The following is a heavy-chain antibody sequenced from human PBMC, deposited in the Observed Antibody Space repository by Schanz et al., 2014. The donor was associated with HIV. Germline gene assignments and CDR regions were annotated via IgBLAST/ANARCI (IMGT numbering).Heavy chain of an antibody. Sequence: EVQLVESGGGLVQPGGSLRLSCAASGFTFSNYNMNWVRQAPGKGLEWVSYISSSSNTIYYADSVKGRFTISRDNSKNSLSLLIKSLRADDAAVYYCAKDRNYYDSKYRGKGNYYYYYGMDVWGQGTTVTVSS. D-gene: IGHD3-22*01. CDR2: ISSSSNTI. CDR3: AKDRNYYDSKYRGKGNYYYYYGMDV. J-gene: IGHJ6*02. V-gene: IGHV3-48*01. CDR1: GFTFSNYN.